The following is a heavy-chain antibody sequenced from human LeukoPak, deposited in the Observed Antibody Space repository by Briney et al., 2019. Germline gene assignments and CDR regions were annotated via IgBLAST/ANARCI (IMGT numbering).Heavy chain of an antibody. D-gene: IGHD3-22*01. CDR2: IYHSGST. Sequence: SQTLSLTCTVSGYSISSGYYWGWIRQPPGKGLEWIGSIYHSGSTYYNPSLKSRVTISVDTSKNQFSLKLSSVTAADTAVYYCARDRYYDSSGYQGGPFDYWGQGTLVTVSS. J-gene: IGHJ4*02. CDR3: ARDRYYDSSGYQGGPFDY. CDR1: GYSISSGYY. V-gene: IGHV4-38-2*02.